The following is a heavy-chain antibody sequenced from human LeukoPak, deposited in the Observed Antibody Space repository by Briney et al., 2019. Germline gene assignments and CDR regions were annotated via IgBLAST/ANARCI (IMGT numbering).Heavy chain of an antibody. CDR2: IKQDGSDK. J-gene: IGHJ4*02. Sequence: HPGGSLRLSCAASGFTFSNYWMSWIRQAPGKGLQWVANIKQDGSDKYYVDSMKGRFTISRDNAKNSLYLQMNSLRDEDTAVYYCARDLYFWGQGTLVTVSS. CDR3: ARDLYF. D-gene: IGHD2-15*01. V-gene: IGHV3-7*01. CDR1: GFTFSNYW.